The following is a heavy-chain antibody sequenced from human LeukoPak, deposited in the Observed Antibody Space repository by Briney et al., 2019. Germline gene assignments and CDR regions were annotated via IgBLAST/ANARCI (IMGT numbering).Heavy chain of an antibody. D-gene: IGHD1-26*01. V-gene: IGHV1-24*01. CDR2: FDPEDGET. J-gene: IGHJ6*02. CDR3: ATAPFVSPDRIVGAPRPYYYYGMDV. Sequence: ASVKVSCKVSGYTLTELSMHWVRQAPGKGLEWMGGFDPEDGETIYAQKFQGRVTMTEDTSTDTAYMELSSLRSGDTAVYYCATAPFVSPDRIVGAPRPYYYYGMDVWGQGTTVTVSS. CDR1: GYTLTELS.